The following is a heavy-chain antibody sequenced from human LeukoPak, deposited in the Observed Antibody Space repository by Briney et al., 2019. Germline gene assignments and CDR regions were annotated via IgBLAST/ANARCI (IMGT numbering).Heavy chain of an antibody. J-gene: IGHJ6*02. Sequence: GGALRLSCAPSGFTFSSYGIHGVPQAPGKGLEWGALIWYDGSNKYYADSVKGRCTISRDNSKNTLYLKMNRLRAEDTAVYYCGRGYYGDYGYGMDVWGQGTPVTVSS. CDR1: GFTFSSYG. CDR2: IWYDGSNK. CDR3: GRGYYGDYGYGMDV. V-gene: IGHV3-33*01. D-gene: IGHD4-17*01.